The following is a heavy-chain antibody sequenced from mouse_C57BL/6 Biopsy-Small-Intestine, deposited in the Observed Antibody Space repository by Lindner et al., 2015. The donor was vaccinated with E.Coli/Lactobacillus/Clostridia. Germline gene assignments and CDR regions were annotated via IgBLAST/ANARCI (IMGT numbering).Heavy chain of an antibody. CDR3: ARWITTVVTPWYSDV. J-gene: IGHJ1*03. D-gene: IGHD1-1*01. CDR2: IYPGDGSI. V-gene: IGHV1-85*01. CDR1: GHTFTSFD. Sequence: VQLQESGPELVKPGTSVKLSCKASGHTFTSFDINWVKQRPGQGLEWIGWIYPGDGSIKYNEKFTGKAALTVDTSSSTAYMELHSLTSEDSAVYFCARWITTVVTPWYSDVWGTGTTVTVSS.